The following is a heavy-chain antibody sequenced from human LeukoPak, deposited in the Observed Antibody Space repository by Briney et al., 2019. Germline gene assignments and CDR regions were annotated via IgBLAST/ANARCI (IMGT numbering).Heavy chain of an antibody. Sequence: GGSLRLSCAASGFTFSVAWMNWVRQAPGKGPEWVGRIKSNTDGGATDYAAPVKDRFTISRNDSEKTLYLQMNSLKTEDTAVYYCITEPPGVVFWGQGTLVTVSS. CDR2: IKSNTDGGAT. V-gene: IGHV3-15*01. D-gene: IGHD7-27*01. J-gene: IGHJ4*02. CDR1: GFTFSVAW. CDR3: ITEPPGVVF.